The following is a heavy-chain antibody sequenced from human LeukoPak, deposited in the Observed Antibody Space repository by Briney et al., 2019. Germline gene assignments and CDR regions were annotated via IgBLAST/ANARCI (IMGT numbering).Heavy chain of an antibody. J-gene: IGHJ5*02. CDR2: INIYGIST. D-gene: IGHD1-26*01. V-gene: IGHV3-74*01. CDR3: AITIVGATDWFDL. CDR1: GFIFSNYW. Sequence: GGSLRLSCAASGFIFSNYWMHWVRHAPGKGLVWVSRINIYGISTNYADSVMGRFSISRDYAKNTVYLQMTGLRAEDTAVYYCAITIVGATDWFDLWGQGTLVTVSS.